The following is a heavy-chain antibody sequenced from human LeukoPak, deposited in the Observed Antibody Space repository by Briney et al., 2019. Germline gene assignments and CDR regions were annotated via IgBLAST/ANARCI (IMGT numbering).Heavy chain of an antibody. J-gene: IGHJ4*02. D-gene: IGHD1-26*01. CDR3: PALADGAVGATSDY. CDR1: GFTFTSSA. V-gene: IGHV1-58*02. Sequence: SVKVSCKASGFTFTSSAMQWVRQARGQRLEWIGWIVVGSGNTNYAQKFQERVTITRDMSTSTAYTELSSLRSETTAMAYWPALADGAVGATSDYWGQGTLVTVSS. CDR2: IVVGSGNT.